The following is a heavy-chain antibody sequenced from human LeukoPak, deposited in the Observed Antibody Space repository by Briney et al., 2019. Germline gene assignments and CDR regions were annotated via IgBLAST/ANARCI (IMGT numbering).Heavy chain of an antibody. D-gene: IGHD3-10*01. CDR3: ARAQGTFYYGSGSYLYYYFDS. V-gene: IGHV3-11*05. CDR1: GFTFSDYY. J-gene: IGHJ4*02. Sequence: PGGSLRLSCAASGFTFSDYYMSWIRQAPGKGLEWVSYISRSSTNYADSVRGRFTISRDNARNSLYLQINSLRADDTAVYYCARAQGTFYYGSGSYLYYYFDSWGQGTLVTVSP. CDR2: ISRSST.